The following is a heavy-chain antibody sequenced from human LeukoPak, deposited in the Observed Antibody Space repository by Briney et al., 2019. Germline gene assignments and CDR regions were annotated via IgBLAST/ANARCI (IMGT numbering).Heavy chain of an antibody. CDR2: ISSSSSTI. D-gene: IGHD6-13*01. CDR1: GITFSSYS. J-gene: IGHJ4*02. Sequence: GGSLRRSCAASGITFSSYSKNWVRQAPGKGLEWVSYISSSSSTIYYADSVKGRFTISRDNAKNSLYLQMNSLRAEDTAVYYCARGKSYSSSWYDYWGQGTLVTVSS. CDR3: ARGKSYSSSWYDY. V-gene: IGHV3-48*01.